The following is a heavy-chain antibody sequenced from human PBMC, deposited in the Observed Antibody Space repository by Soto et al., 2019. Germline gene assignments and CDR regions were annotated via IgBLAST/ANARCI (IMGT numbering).Heavy chain of an antibody. V-gene: IGHV3-11*01. CDR3: ARDRPYYDFWSGYSHFDV. D-gene: IGHD3-3*01. CDR1: GFTFSDYY. CDR2: ISSSGSTI. Sequence: GGSLRLSCAASGFTFSDYYMSWIRQAPGKGLEWVSYISSSGSTIYYADSVKGRFTISRDNAKNSLYLHMNSLRAEDTAVYYCARDRPYYDFWSGYSHFDVWGKGTTVTVSS. J-gene: IGHJ6*04.